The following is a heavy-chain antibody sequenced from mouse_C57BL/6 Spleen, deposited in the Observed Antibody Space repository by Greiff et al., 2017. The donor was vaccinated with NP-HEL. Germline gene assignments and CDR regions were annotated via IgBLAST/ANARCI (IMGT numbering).Heavy chain of an antibody. CDR2: INPSTGGT. CDR3: ARSTLPYYFDY. Sequence: VQLQQSGLELVKPGASVKISCKASGYSFTGYYMNWVKQSPEKSLEWIGEINPSTGGTTYNQKFKAKATLTVDKSSSTAYMQLKSLTSEDSAVYYCARSTLPYYFDYWGQGTTLTVSS. D-gene: IGHD4-1*02. CDR1: GYSFTGYY. V-gene: IGHV1-42*01. J-gene: IGHJ2*01.